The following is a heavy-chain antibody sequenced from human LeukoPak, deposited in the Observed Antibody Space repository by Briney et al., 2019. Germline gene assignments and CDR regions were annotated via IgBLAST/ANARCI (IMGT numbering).Heavy chain of an antibody. J-gene: IGHJ3*02. CDR2: LYYSGST. CDR3: ARGGSGISNAFDI. CDR1: GGSISSYY. Sequence: PSETLSLTCSVSGGSISSYYWSCIRQPPGKGLEWIGYLYYSGSTNSNPSLKSRVTMSVDTSKNQFSLKLRSVTAADTAVYYCARGGSGISNAFDIRGQGTMVTVSS. V-gene: IGHV4-59*01. D-gene: IGHD3-10*01.